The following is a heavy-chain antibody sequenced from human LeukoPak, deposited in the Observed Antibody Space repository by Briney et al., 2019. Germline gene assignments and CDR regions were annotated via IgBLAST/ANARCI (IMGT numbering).Heavy chain of an antibody. Sequence: GGSLRLSCAASGFTFSNVCMSWVRQAPGKGREWVGRIKSKTDVRTRDYAAPVKDRLTISRDDSKNTLDLQMNSLKTEDTAVYYCRYSYDHFEYWGQGTLVTVSS. V-gene: IGHV3-15*01. J-gene: IGHJ4*02. CDR3: RYSYDHFEY. CDR1: GFTFSNVC. D-gene: IGHD5-18*01. CDR2: IKSKTDVRTR.